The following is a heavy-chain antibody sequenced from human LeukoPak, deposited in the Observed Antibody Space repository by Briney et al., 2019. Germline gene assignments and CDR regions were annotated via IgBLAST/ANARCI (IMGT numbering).Heavy chain of an antibody. CDR2: FDPEDGET. CDR3: ARGPHGRIYDILTGFDY. D-gene: IGHD3-9*01. Sequence: ASVKVSCKVSGYTLTELSMHWVRQAPGKGLEWMGGFDPEDGETIYAQKFQGRVTMTEGTSTDTAYMELSSLRSEDTAVYYCARGPHGRIYDILTGFDYWGQGTLVTVSS. V-gene: IGHV1-24*01. J-gene: IGHJ4*02. CDR1: GYTLTELS.